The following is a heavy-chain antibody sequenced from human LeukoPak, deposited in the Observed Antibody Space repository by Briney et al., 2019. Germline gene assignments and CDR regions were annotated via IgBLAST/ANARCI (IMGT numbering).Heavy chain of an antibody. Sequence: GGSLRLSCAASGFTFTSYAMNWVRQAPGKGLEWVSGISGSGGSTYYPDSVKGRFSISRDNSKNTLYLQLNSLRVEDTAEYYCAKAHGGSYHSGIDWGQGTLVIVSS. V-gene: IGHV3-23*01. D-gene: IGHD1-26*01. CDR1: GFTFTSYA. CDR2: ISGSGGST. CDR3: AKAHGGSYHSGID. J-gene: IGHJ4*02.